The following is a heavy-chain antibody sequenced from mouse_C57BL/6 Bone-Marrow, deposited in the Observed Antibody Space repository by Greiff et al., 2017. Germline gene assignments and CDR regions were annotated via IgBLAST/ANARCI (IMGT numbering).Heavy chain of an antibody. Sequence: VQLKQSGAELVRPGASVKLSCTASGFNIKDDYIHWVKQRPEQGLEWIGWIDPEIGDTEYASKFQGKATITSDTSSNTAYLQLSSLTSEDTAVYYCSSFEGNYFGFWGQGTPLTVAS. J-gene: IGHJ2*01. CDR3: SSFEGNYFGF. V-gene: IGHV14-4*01. CDR1: GFNIKDDY. CDR2: IDPEIGDT.